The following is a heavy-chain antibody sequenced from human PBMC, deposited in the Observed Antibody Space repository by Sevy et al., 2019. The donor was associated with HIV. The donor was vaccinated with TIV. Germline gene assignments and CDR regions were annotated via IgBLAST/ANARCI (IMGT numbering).Heavy chain of an antibody. V-gene: IGHV3-23*01. CDR2: FSFGCGKI. Sequence: GGSLRLSCAASGFTFSSYAMSWVRQAPGKGLEWVSTFSFGCGKINYADSVKGRFTISRDNSKNTLYLQMHSLRAEDTAVYYCAREGCSKPNDYWGQGTLVTVSS. CDR3: AREGCSKPNDY. D-gene: IGHD3-10*02. CDR1: GFTFSSYA. J-gene: IGHJ4*02.